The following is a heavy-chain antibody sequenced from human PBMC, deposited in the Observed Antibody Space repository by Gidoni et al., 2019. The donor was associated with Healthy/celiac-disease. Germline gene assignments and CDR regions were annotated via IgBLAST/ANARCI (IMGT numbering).Heavy chain of an antibody. J-gene: IGHJ4*02. CDR1: GFTFSSYA. CDR2: ISGSGGST. V-gene: IGHV3-23*01. CDR3: AKGLAHDYGDYGRVVFYGYYFDY. D-gene: IGHD4-17*01. Sequence: EVQLLESGGGLVQPGGSLRLSCAASGFTFSSYAMSWVRQAPGKGLEWVSAISGSGGSTYYADSVKGRFTISRDNSKNTLYLQMNSLRAEGTAVYYCAKGLAHDYGDYGRVVFYGYYFDYWGQGTLVTVSS.